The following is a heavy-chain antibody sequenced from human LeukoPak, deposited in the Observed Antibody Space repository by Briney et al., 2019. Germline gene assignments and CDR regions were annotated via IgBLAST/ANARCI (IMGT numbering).Heavy chain of an antibody. V-gene: IGHV3-7*01. J-gene: IGHJ4*02. Sequence: GGSLRLSCAAPGFTFSSYWMSWVRQAPGKGLEWVANIKQDGSEKYYVDSVKGRFTISRDNAKNSLYLQMNSLRAEDTAVYYCARDLGTYYFDYWGQGTLVTVSS. CDR2: IKQDGSEK. CDR3: ARDLGTYYFDY. D-gene: IGHD1-26*01. CDR1: GFTFSSYW.